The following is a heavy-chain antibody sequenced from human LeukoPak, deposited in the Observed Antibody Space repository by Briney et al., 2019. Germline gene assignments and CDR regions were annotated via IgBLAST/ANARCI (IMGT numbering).Heavy chain of an antibody. V-gene: IGHV4-38-2*01. CDR3: ARHRPGGNSDYYYYYYMDV. CDR1: GSSISRGYY. CDR2: IYLSGST. J-gene: IGHJ6*03. Sequence: SDTLSLTCAVSGSSISRGYYWAGIRPPPGKGVEWIGSIYLSGSTYYNPSLKSRVTISVDTSKNQCSLKLSSVTTADTAVYYCARHRPGGNSDYYYYYYMDVWGKGNTVTVSS. D-gene: IGHD4-23*01.